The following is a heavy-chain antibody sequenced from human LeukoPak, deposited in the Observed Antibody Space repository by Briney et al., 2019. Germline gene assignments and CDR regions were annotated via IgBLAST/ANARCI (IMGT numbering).Heavy chain of an antibody. CDR2: INPSGGST. D-gene: IGHD2-2*02. J-gene: IGHJ6*02. CDR1: GYTFTSYY. V-gene: IGHV1-46*01. CDR3: ARDSDCSSTSCYKRQGGMDV. Sequence: ASVKVSCMASGYTFTSYYMHWVRQAPGQGLEWMGIINPSGGSTSYAQKFQGRVTMTRDTSASTVYMELSSLRSEDTAVYYCARDSDCSSTSCYKRQGGMDVWGQGTTVTVSS.